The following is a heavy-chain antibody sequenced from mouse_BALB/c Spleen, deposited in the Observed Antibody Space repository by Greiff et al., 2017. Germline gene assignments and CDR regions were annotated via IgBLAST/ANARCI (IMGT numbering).Heavy chain of an antibody. CDR1: GYAFSSSW. CDR2: IYPGDGDT. J-gene: IGHJ3*01. D-gene: IGHD2-14*01. Sequence: VQLQQSGPELVKPGASVKISCKASGYAFSSSWMNWVKQRPGQGLEWIGRIYPGDGDTNYNGKFKGKATLTADKSSSTAYMQLSSLTSVDSAVYFCARVGYRYDEAWFAYWGQGTLVTVS. CDR3: ARVGYRYDEAWFAY. V-gene: IGHV1-82*01.